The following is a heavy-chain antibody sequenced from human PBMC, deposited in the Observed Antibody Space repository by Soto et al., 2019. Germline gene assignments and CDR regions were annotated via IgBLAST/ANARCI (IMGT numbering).Heavy chain of an antibody. CDR3: AHCGNRGYXYXDYGMDV. CDR1: GGTFSSYA. J-gene: IGHJ6*02. CDR2: IIPIFGTA. Sequence: QVQLVQSGAEVKKPGSSVKVSCKASGGTFSSYAISWVRQAPGQGLEWMGGIIPIFGTANYAQKFQGRVTITAXXAXSXXYMELSSLRSEDTAVYYCAHCGNRGYXYXDYGMDVWGQGTTVTVSS. V-gene: IGHV1-69*12. D-gene: IGHD5-18*01.